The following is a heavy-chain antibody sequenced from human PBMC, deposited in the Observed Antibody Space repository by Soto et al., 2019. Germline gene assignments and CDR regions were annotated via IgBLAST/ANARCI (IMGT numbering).Heavy chain of an antibody. V-gene: IGHV3-30*18. J-gene: IGHJ4*02. CDR2: ISYDGSNK. D-gene: IGHD3-10*01. Sequence: SLRLSCAASGFTFSSYGMHWVRQAPGKGLEWVAVISYDGSNKYYADSVKGRFTISRDNSKNTLYLQINSLRAEDTAVYYCAKTHRPYGSGSYPDDYWGQGTLVTVSS. CDR3: AKTHRPYGSGSYPDDY. CDR1: GFTFSSYG.